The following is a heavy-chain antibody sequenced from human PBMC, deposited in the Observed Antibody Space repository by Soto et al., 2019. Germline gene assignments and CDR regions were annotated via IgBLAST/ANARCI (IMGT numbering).Heavy chain of an antibody. V-gene: IGHV1-69*01. CDR3: ARGPWTPEGPKYDFDF. Sequence: QVQLVQSGAEVKKPGSSVKVSCKASGGTFDTFAFSWVRQAPGQGLEWLGGISPVLGRANYAQRFQDRVSASANGSTSTAFMELSSLNSADTAVYYCARGPWTPEGPKYDFDFWGQGTLVTVSS. CDR1: GGTFDTFA. CDR2: ISPVLGRA. J-gene: IGHJ4*02. D-gene: IGHD5-12*01.